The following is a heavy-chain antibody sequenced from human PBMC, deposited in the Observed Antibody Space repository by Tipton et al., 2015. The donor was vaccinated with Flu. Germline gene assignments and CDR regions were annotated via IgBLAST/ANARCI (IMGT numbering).Heavy chain of an antibody. J-gene: IGHJ6*02. CDR2: ISSSGSTI. Sequence: SLRLSCAASGFTFSDYYMTWFRQAPGKGLEWVSYISSSGSTIFYADSVKGRFTISRDNAKNSLYLRMNSLRAEDTAVYYCATDYDFWSGQYYYGLDVWGQGTTVTVSS. D-gene: IGHD3-3*01. CDR1: GFTFSDYY. CDR3: ATDYDFWSGQYYYGLDV. V-gene: IGHV3-11*01.